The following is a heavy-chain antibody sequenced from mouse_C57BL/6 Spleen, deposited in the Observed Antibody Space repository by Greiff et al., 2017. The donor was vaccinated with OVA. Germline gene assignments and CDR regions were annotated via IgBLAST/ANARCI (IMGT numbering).Heavy chain of an antibody. Sequence: EVQLQQSGPELVKPGASVKISCKASGCSFTDYNMNWVKQSNGKSLEWIGVINPNYGTTSYNQKFKGKATLTVDQSSSTAYMQLNSLTSEDSAVYYGARRRGSYYEYDGYAMDYWGQGTSVTVSS. CDR2: INPNYGTT. CDR3: ARRRGSYYEYDGYAMDY. D-gene: IGHD2-4*01. CDR1: GCSFTDYN. V-gene: IGHV1-39*01. J-gene: IGHJ4*01.